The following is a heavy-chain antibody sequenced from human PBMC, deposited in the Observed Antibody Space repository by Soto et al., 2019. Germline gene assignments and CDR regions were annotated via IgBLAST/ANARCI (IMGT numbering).Heavy chain of an antibody. CDR3: ARPLGSSRSYYYYGMDV. CDR2: ISGSGGST. J-gene: IGHJ6*02. D-gene: IGHD6-13*01. CDR1: GFTFSSYA. Sequence: EVQLLESGGGLVQPGGSLRLSCAASGFTFSSYAMSWVRQAPGKGLEGVSAISGSGGSTYYADSVKGRFTISRDNSKNTLYLQMNSMRAEDTAVYYCARPLGSSRSYYYYGMDVWGQGTTVTVSS. V-gene: IGHV3-23*01.